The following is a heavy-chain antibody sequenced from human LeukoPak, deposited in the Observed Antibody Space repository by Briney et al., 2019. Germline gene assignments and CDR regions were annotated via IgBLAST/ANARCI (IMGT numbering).Heavy chain of an antibody. CDR1: GFTFSSYG. D-gene: IGHD3-9*01. Sequence: PGRSLRLSCAASGFTFSSYGMHWVRQAPGKGLEWVAVIWYDGSNKYYADSVKGRFTISRDNSKNTLYLQMNSLRAEDTAVYYCARWGDILTPRNAFDIGGQGTMVTVSS. CDR3: ARWGDILTPRNAFDI. V-gene: IGHV3-33*01. CDR2: IWYDGSNK. J-gene: IGHJ3*02.